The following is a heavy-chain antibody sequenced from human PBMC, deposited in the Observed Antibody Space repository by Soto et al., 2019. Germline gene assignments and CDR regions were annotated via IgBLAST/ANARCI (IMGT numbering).Heavy chain of an antibody. Sequence: EVQLLESGGGLVQPGGSLRLSCAASGFTFSSYAMSWVRQAPGKGLEWLSTISGSGGSAYYADSVKGRFTISRDNSKKTLYLQMNSLRAEDTAVYYCAKGFPAIFGVVTSTYWGQGTLVTVSS. V-gene: IGHV3-23*01. CDR3: AKGFPAIFGVVTSTY. D-gene: IGHD3-3*01. J-gene: IGHJ4*02. CDR1: GFTFSSYA. CDR2: ISGSGGSA.